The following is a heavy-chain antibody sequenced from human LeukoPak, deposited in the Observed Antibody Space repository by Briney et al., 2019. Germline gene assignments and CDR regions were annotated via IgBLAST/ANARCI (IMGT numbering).Heavy chain of an antibody. CDR2: MYLSGTT. D-gene: IGHD6-19*01. J-gene: IGHJ3*02. Sequence: SGTLSLTCTVSGDSINSLDLWSWVRQPPGKGLEWIGEMYLSGTTHSNPSVKSRVTISIDKSKNQFFLNLSSVTAADTAVYYCARGGTGIAVDAFDIWGQGTMVTVSS. V-gene: IGHV4-4*02. CDR1: GDSINSLDL. CDR3: ARGGTGIAVDAFDI.